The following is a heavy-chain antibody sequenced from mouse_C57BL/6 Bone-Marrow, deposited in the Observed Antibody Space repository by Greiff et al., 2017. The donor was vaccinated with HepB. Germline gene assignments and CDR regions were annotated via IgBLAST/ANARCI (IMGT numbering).Heavy chain of an antibody. V-gene: IGHV5-16*01. CDR3: ARDERGYFDY. Sequence: VQLQESEGGLVQPGSSMKLSCTASGFTFSDYYMAWVRQVPEKGLEWVANINYDGSSTYYLDSLKSRFIISRDNAKNILYLQMSSLKSEDTATYYCARDERGYFDYWGQGTTLTVSS. J-gene: IGHJ2*01. CDR1: GFTFSDYY. CDR2: INYDGSST.